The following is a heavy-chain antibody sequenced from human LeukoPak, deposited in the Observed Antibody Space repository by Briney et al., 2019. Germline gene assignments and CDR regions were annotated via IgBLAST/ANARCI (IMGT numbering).Heavy chain of an antibody. Sequence: SETLSLTCTVSGGSISSDDYYWGWIRQPPGKGLEWIGTIFYDGDTYYSPSLKSRVTVSVDTSKNQFSLKLSSVTAADTAVYYCARVRWSIDYWGQGTLVTVSS. CDR1: GGSISSDDYY. V-gene: IGHV4-39*07. J-gene: IGHJ4*02. CDR2: IFYDGDT. D-gene: IGHD5-24*01. CDR3: ARVRWSIDY.